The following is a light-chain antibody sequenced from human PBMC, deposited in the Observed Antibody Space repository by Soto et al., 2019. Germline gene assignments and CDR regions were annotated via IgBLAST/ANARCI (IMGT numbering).Light chain of an antibody. CDR3: QQLNSLIT. CDR1: QGISSY. Sequence: DIQLTQSPSFLSASVGDRVTITCRASQGISSYLAWYQQKPGKAPKLLIYAASTLQSGVPSRFSGSGSGTEFTLTISSLQPEDFATYYYQQLNSLITFGQGTRLEIK. V-gene: IGKV1-9*01. CDR2: AAS. J-gene: IGKJ5*01.